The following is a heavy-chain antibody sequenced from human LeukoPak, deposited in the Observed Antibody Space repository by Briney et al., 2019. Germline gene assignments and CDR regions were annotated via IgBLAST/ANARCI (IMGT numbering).Heavy chain of an antibody. CDR3: ARDSPGIAVAGTYGVFDY. Sequence: GGSLRLSCSASGFTFSSYRMNWARQAPGKGLEWVSSISSSSSYIYYADSVKGRFTISRDNAKNSLYLQMNSLRAEDTAVYYCARDSPGIAVAGTYGVFDYWGQGTLVTVSS. V-gene: IGHV3-21*01. CDR1: GFTFSSYR. D-gene: IGHD6-19*01. CDR2: ISSSSSYI. J-gene: IGHJ4*02.